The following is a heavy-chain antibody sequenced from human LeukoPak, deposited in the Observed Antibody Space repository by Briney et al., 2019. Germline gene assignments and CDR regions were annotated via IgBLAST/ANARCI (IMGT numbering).Heavy chain of an antibody. CDR3: AREAVAGAFLEY. CDR2: IGAYNGNT. D-gene: IGHD6-19*01. CDR1: GYTFTKYD. J-gene: IGHJ4*02. V-gene: IGHV1-18*01. Sequence: ASVKVSCKASGYTFTKYDITWVRQAPGQGPEWMGWIGAYNGNTNYAQKFQGRVTMTTDTSTSTAYMELRSLRSDDTAVYYCAREAVAGAFLEYWGQGTLVTVSS.